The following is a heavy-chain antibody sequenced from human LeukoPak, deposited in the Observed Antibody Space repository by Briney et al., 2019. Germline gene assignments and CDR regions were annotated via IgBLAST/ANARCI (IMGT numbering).Heavy chain of an antibody. CDR1: GFTFSSYA. J-gene: IGHJ4*02. V-gene: IGHV3-23*01. CDR2: ISGSGGST. Sequence: GGSLRLSCAASGFTFSSYAMSWVRQAPGKGLEWVSAISGSGGSTYYADSVKGRFTISRDNSKNTLYLQMNSLRAEDTAVYYCAKDLRRCSSTSCYLAYYFDYWGQGTLVTVSS. CDR3: AKDLRRCSSTSCYLAYYFDY. D-gene: IGHD2-2*01.